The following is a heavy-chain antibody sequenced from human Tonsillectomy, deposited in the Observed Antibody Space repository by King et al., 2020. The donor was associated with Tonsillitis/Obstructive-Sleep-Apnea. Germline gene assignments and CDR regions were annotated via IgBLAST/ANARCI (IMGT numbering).Heavy chain of an antibody. J-gene: IGHJ4*02. CDR2: IHYSGDT. CDR3: ARGDADHTRAFDY. V-gene: IGHV4-59*01. CDR1: GGSITSYY. Sequence: VQLQESGPGLVKPSETLSLTCTVSGGSITSYYWSWIRQPPGKGLEWSGYIHYSGDTNYNPYLKSRVTISGDTSKKQFSLKLSSVTAADTAVYYCARGDADHTRAFDYWGQGNLVTVSS.